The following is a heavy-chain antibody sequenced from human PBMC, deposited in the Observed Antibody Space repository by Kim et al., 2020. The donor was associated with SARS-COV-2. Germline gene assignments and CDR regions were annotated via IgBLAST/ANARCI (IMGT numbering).Heavy chain of an antibody. CDR1: GFTVSSNY. CDR2: IYSGGST. Sequence: GGSLRLSCAASGFTVSSNYMSWVRQAPGKGLEWVSVIYSGGSTYYADSVKGRFTISRHNSKNTLYLQMNSLRAEDTAVYYCAREIAAAGDYGMDVWGQGTTVTVSS. CDR3: AREIAAAGDYGMDV. V-gene: IGHV3-53*04. D-gene: IGHD6-13*01. J-gene: IGHJ6*02.